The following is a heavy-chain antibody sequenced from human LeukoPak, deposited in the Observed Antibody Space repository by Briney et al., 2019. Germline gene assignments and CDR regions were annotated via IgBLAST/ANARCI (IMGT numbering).Heavy chain of an antibody. Sequence: SWIRQHPGKGLEWIGYIYYSGSTYYNPSLKSRVTISVDTSKNQFSLKLSSVTAADTAVYYCARDKTSYDILTGYYPSRTFDYWGQGTLVTVSS. CDR2: IYYSGST. CDR3: ARDKTSYDILTGYYPSRTFDY. D-gene: IGHD3-9*01. V-gene: IGHV4-31*02. J-gene: IGHJ4*02.